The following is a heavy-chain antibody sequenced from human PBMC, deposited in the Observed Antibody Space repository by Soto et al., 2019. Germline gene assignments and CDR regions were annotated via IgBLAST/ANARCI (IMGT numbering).Heavy chain of an antibody. CDR1: GGTFNNYA. V-gene: IGHV1-69*13. CDR2: VIPDFGAA. CDR3: AREQYFYVSTSYFSVNDIFSV. J-gene: IGHJ6*02. D-gene: IGHD3-9*01. Sequence: ASVNVSCKASGGTFNNYAISWVRQAPGQGLEWMGGVIPDFGAANYAQKFQGRVTITADESTSTAYMELRNLRSEDTAVYYCAREQYFYVSTSYFSVNDIFSVRCQGTAFAVSS.